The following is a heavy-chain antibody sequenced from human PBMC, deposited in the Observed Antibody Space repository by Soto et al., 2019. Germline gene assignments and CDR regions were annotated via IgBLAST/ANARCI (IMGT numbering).Heavy chain of an antibody. J-gene: IGHJ4*02. CDR1: GFTFSSYA. D-gene: IGHD6-19*01. Sequence: GGSLRHSCAASGFTFSSYAMHWVRQAPGKGLEWVAVISYDGSNKYYADSVKGRFTISRDNSKNTLYLQMNSLRAEDTAVYYCTRDRRASSGWDTDFDYWGQGTLVTVSS. CDR3: TRDRRASSGWDTDFDY. CDR2: ISYDGSNK. V-gene: IGHV3-30-3*01.